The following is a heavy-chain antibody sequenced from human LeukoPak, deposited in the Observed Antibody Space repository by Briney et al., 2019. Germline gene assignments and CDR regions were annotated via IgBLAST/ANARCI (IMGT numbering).Heavy chain of an antibody. CDR2: MQHSGST. Sequence: PSETLSLTCTVSGYSISSGYYWGWIRQPPGKGLEWIGNMQHSGSTYYNPSLKSRVTILLDTSKNQLSLKVSSVTAADTAVYYCARGWRTFDYWGQGALVTVSS. V-gene: IGHV4-38-2*02. CDR3: ARGWRTFDY. D-gene: IGHD2-15*01. CDR1: GYSISSGYY. J-gene: IGHJ4*02.